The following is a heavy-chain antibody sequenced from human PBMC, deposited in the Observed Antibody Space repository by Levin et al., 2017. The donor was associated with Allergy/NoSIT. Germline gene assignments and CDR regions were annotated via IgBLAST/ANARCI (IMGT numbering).Heavy chain of an antibody. CDR1: GFTVSSHY. CDR2: IYSGGST. Sequence: GESLKISCAASGFTVSSHYMSWVRQAPGKGLEWVSVIYSGGSTYYADSVKGRFTISRDNSKNTLYLQMNSLRAEDTAVYYCARNAMVQEGGFDDYYGMDVWGQGTTVTVSS. CDR3: ARNAMVQEGGFDDYYGMDV. D-gene: IGHD5-18*01. V-gene: IGHV3-53*01. J-gene: IGHJ6*02.